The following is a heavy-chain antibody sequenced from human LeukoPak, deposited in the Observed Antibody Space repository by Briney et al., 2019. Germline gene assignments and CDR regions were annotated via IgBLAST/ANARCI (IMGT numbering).Heavy chain of an antibody. V-gene: IGHV3-23*01. CDR2: IRGSAGST. D-gene: IGHD3-22*01. J-gene: IGHJ3*02. CDR3: AKDFEDSSGYHYVTDAFDS. CDR1: AFTFSSYA. Sequence: PGGSLTLSCAASAFTFSSYAMSWVRQAPGKWLQWLSAIRGSAGSTYYAVSVKCRFTISRYNSKNTLDLQLNSLGGEDTALYYCAKDFEDSSGYHYVTDAFDSWGQGTMVTVSS.